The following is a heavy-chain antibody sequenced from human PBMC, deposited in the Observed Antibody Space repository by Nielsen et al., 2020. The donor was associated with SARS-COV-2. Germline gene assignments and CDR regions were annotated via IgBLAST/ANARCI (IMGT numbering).Heavy chain of an antibody. D-gene: IGHD1-1*01. Sequence: SVKVSCKASGYTFTSYAMNWVRQAPGQGLEWMGRIIPILGIANYAQKFQGRVTITADKSTSTAYMELSSLRSEDTAVYYCARGWTTGTTANFDYWGQGTLVTVSS. CDR2: IIPILGIA. CDR3: ARGWTTGTTANFDY. V-gene: IGHV1-69*04. CDR1: GYTFTSYA. J-gene: IGHJ4*02.